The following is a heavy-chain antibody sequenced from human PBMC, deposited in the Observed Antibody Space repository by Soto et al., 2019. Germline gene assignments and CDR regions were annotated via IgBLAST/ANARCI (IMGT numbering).Heavy chain of an antibody. Sequence: EVQLLESGGGLVQPGGSLRLSCAASGFTFSSYAMSWVRQAPGKGLEWVSAISGSGGSTYYADSVKGRFTISRDNSKNTLYLQMHSLRAEDTAVYYCAKDKRVTMIVVVIAIFDYWGQGTLVTVSS. CDR3: AKDKRVTMIVVVIAIFDY. D-gene: IGHD3-22*01. V-gene: IGHV3-23*01. J-gene: IGHJ4*02. CDR1: GFTFSSYA. CDR2: ISGSGGST.